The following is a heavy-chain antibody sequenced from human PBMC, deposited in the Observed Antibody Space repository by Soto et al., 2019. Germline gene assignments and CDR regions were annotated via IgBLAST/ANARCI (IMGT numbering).Heavy chain of an antibody. CDR2: ISSNGTTI. Sequence: PGGSLRLSCAASGFTFSRYEMNWVRQAPGKGLEWLSYISSNGTTIYYADSVKGRSTISRDNAKNSLYLQMNSLRAEDTAVYYCESGKSITIFGVVIDYYGLDVWGQGTTVTVSS. CDR1: GFTFSRYE. CDR3: ESGKSITIFGVVIDYYGLDV. J-gene: IGHJ6*02. V-gene: IGHV3-48*03. D-gene: IGHD3-3*01.